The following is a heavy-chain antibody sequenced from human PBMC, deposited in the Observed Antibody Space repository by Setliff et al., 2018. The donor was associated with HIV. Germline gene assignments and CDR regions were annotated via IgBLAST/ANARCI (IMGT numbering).Heavy chain of an antibody. V-gene: IGHV1-46*01. Sequence: ASVKVSCKTSGYAFTYYYIHWVRQAPGQGLEWLGTLNPNGGSTTFAQKFQGRVTMTRDTSTSTVYMELRSLRSEDTAVYYCARVQTVIPPSFDHWGQGTLVTVSS. CDR1: GYAFTYYY. J-gene: IGHJ4*02. CDR3: ARVQTVIPPSFDH. D-gene: IGHD3-16*02. CDR2: LNPNGGST.